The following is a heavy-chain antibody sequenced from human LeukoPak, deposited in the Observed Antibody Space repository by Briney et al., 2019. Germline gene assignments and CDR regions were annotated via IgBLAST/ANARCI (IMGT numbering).Heavy chain of an antibody. CDR1: GFTFSSYG. CDR3: ARDAYYYGSGSYVDY. V-gene: IGHV3-33*01. J-gene: IGHJ4*02. CDR2: IYYDGNNK. D-gene: IGHD3-10*01. Sequence: PGGSLRLSCAASGFTFSSYGMHWVRQAPGKGLEWVAVIYYDGNNKFYADSVKGRFTISRDNSKNTLYLLMNSLRAEDTAVYYCARDAYYYGSGSYVDYWGQGTLVTVSS.